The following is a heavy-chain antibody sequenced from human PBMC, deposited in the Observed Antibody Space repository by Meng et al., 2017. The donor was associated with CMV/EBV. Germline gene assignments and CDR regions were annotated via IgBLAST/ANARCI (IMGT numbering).Heavy chain of an antibody. J-gene: IGHJ4*02. V-gene: IGHV2-5*01. CDR3: AHHPFHYDSISFDY. Sequence: QITLKESGPTLVKPTQTLTLTCTFSGFSLSTSGVGVAWIRQSPGKALEWLALIFWNDDKRYSPSLRSRLTITKDTSKNQVVLTMTNMDPVDTATYYCAHHPFHYDSISFDYWGQGTLVTVSS. D-gene: IGHD3-22*01. CDR2: IFWNDDK. CDR1: GFSLSTSGVG.